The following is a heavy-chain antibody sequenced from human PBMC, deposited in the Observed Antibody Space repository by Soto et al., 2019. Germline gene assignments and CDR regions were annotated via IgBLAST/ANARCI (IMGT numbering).Heavy chain of an antibody. CDR1: GFTFGDYA. J-gene: IGHJ3*02. Sequence: GGSLRLSCTASGFTFGDYAMSWFRQAPGKGLEWVGFIRSKAYGGATEYAASVKGRFTISRDDSKSIAYLQMNSLKTEDTAVYYCTRKYCSSTSCHGASDAFDIWGQGTMVTVSS. D-gene: IGHD2-2*01. V-gene: IGHV3-49*03. CDR2: IRSKAYGGAT. CDR3: TRKYCSSTSCHGASDAFDI.